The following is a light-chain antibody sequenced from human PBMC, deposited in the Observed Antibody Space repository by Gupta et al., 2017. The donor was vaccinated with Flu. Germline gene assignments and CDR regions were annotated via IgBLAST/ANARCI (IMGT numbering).Light chain of an antibody. CDR3: QQADSIPHT. V-gene: IGKV1-12*01. J-gene: IGKJ4*01. CDR1: QGVTW. CDR2: AAS. Sequence: DIQVTQSPSFVSASVGDRVTITCRASQGVTWLVWYQQKPGEAPNFLMSAASSSQSGVPSRFSVSKSGTDFILTISSLQPEDFATYYCQQADSIPHTFGGGTTVEVK.